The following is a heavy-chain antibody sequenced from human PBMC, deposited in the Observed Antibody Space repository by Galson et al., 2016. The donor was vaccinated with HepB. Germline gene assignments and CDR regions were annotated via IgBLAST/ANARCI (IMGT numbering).Heavy chain of an antibody. D-gene: IGHD2-21*02. CDR2: IGVYNGHT. CDR3: ARDTYCGGDCWSSERLRVAEEDY. CDR1: GYTFASYG. J-gene: IGHJ4*02. V-gene: IGHV1-18*01. Sequence: SVKVSCKASGYTFASYGISWVRQAPGQGLEWMGWIGVYNGHTNFAQNFRIRVTLTTDTSTNTAYMEMRSLKYDDTAVYYCARDTYCGGDCWSSERLRVAEEDYWGQGTLLTVSS.